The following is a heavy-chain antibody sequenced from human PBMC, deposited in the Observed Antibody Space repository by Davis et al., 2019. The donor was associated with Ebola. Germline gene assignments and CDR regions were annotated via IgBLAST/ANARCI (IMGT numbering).Heavy chain of an antibody. CDR3: GRDRPSGYYDY. D-gene: IGHD3-22*01. V-gene: IGHV4-38-2*02. J-gene: IGHJ4*02. CDR2: INHAGIT. CDR1: GYSIGSGYH. Sequence: PSETLSLTCAVSGYSIGSGYHWGWIRQSPVKGLEWIATINHAGITYYNPSLKSRVTISVDMSKNQFSLKLKSLTAADTAVYYCGRDRPSGYYDYWGQGTLVTVSS.